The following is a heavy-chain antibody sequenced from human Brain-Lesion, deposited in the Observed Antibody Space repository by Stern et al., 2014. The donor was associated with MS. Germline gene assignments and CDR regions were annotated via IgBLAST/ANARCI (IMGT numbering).Heavy chain of an antibody. D-gene: IGHD2/OR15-2a*01. CDR1: GFTFGSCA. J-gene: IGHJ5*02. CDR3: AKDRQYLTYFFDH. Sequence: QVQLVQSGGGVVQPGRPLRLSCVASGFTFGSCAMLWVRQAPGKGLEWVAGVSYDGSNKYYADSVKGRFTISRDNSQNTLYMQMSSLRPEDTAVYYCAKDRQYLTYFFDHWGQGSLVTVSS. CDR2: VSYDGSNK. V-gene: IGHV3-30*18.